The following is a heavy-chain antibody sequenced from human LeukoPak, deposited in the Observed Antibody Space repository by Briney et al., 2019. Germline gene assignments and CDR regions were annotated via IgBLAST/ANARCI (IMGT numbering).Heavy chain of an antibody. V-gene: IGHV4-34*01. CDR2: INHSGGT. Sequence: SETLSLTCAVYGGSFSGYYWSWIRQPPGKGLEWIGEINHSGGTNYNPSLKSRVTISVDTSKNQFSLKLSSVTAADTAVYYCARGDSSSWYRTSYFDYWGQGTLVTASS. D-gene: IGHD6-13*01. CDR1: GGSFSGYY. J-gene: IGHJ4*02. CDR3: ARGDSSSWYRTSYFDY.